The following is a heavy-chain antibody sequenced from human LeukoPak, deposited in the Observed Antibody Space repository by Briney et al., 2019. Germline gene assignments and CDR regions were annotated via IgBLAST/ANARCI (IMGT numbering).Heavy chain of an antibody. CDR2: ISSSSSYI. V-gene: IGHV3-21*01. Sequence: PGGSVRLSCADSGFTFSSYRMNWVRQAPGKGLEWVSSISSSSSYIYYADSVKGRFTISRDNAKNSLYLQMNSLRAEDTAVYYCARDAAGDFNFDYWGQGTLVTVSS. D-gene: IGHD4-17*01. CDR1: GFTFSSYR. J-gene: IGHJ4*02. CDR3: ARDAAGDFNFDY.